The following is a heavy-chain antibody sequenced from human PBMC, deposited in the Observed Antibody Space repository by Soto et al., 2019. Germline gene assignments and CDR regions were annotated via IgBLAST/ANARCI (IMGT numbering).Heavy chain of an antibody. V-gene: IGHV3-21*01. Sequence: EVQLVESGGGLVKTGGSLRLSCAASGFTFSRYSMNWVRQAPGKGLEWVSSISSSSSYIYYADSVKGRFTISRDNAKNSLYLQMNRLRADDTAVYYCASDGGEQLVHLKDAFDSWGHGTMVTVSS. CDR1: GFTFSRYS. CDR2: ISSSSSYI. J-gene: IGHJ3*02. CDR3: ASDGGEQLVHLKDAFDS. D-gene: IGHD6-6*01.